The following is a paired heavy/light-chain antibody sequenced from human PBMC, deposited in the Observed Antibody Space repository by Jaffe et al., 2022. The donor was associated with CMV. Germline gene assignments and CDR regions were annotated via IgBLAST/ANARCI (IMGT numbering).Heavy chain of an antibody. CDR2: INHSGST. V-gene: IGHV4-34*01. CDR3: ARGLRGYYYYYMDV. Sequence: QVQLQQWGAGLLKPSETLSLTCAVYGGSFSGYYWSWIRQPPGKGLEWIGEINHSGSTNYNPSLKSRVTISVDTSKNQFSLKLSSVTAADTAVYYCARGLRGYYYYYMDVWGKGTTVTVSS. J-gene: IGHJ6*03. CDR1: GGSFSGYY. D-gene: IGHD4-17*01.
Light chain of an antibody. J-gene: IGLJ2*01. CDR3: QVWDSSSDHPVV. V-gene: IGLV3-21*04. CDR1: SLRSYY. Sequence: SSELTQDPAVSVALGQTVRITCQGDSLRSYYASWYQQKPGQAPVLVIYYDSDRPSGIPERFSGSNSGNTATLTISRVEAGDEADYYCQVWDSSSDHPVVFGGGTKLTVL. CDR2: YDS.